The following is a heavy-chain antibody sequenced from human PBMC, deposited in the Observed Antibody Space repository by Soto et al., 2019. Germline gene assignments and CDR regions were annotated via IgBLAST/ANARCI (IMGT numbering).Heavy chain of an antibody. CDR2: MSAQSGKT. Sequence: QVQLVQSAPEVKKPGASLRVSCKTSGYNFTTYAINWVRQASGQGLEWIGWMSAQSGKTKRAQAFQGRVALSTDTSTGTAYLELKNLRADDTALYYCARDRAVRGSGSFASYDFWGQGTLVTVST. J-gene: IGHJ4*02. D-gene: IGHD3-22*01. CDR3: ARDRAVRGSGSFASYDF. V-gene: IGHV1-18*01. CDR1: GYNFTTYA.